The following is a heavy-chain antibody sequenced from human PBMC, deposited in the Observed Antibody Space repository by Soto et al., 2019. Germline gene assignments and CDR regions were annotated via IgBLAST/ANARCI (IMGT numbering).Heavy chain of an antibody. CDR3: ARLPKGSFVTA. D-gene: IGHD2-21*02. CDR2: ISSSSDDI. CDR1: GFSFSDYS. V-gene: IGHV3-48*02. Sequence: QLVESGGGLVYPGGSLRLSCVGSGFSFSDYSMNWVRQAPGKGLQWISYISSSSDDIHYADSVKGRFTVSRDNAKNALFLQMNSLRDDDTAIYYCARLPKGSFVTAWGQGTQVTVSS. J-gene: IGHJ4*02.